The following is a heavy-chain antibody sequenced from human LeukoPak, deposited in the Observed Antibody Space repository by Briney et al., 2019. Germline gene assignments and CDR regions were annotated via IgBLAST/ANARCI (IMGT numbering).Heavy chain of an antibody. V-gene: IGHV3-23*01. J-gene: IGHJ1*01. CDR2: LSGSGDFT. CDR3: VKDYYYASGSYKYFQH. D-gene: IGHD3-10*01. CDR1: GFTFSSYA. Sequence: HPGGSLRLSCAASGFTFSSYAMSWVRQAPGKGLQWVSTLSGSGDFTHYADSVKGRFSISRDNSKNTLYLQMNSLRAEDTAAYFCVKDYYYASGSYKYFQHWGQGTLVTVSS.